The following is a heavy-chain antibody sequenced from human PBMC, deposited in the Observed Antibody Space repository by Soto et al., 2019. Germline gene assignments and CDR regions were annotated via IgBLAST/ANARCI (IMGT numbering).Heavy chain of an antibody. CDR2: IIPILGLA. CDR3: ARRRNGDYHGYFDY. CDR1: GGTFSSYT. Sequence: QVQLVQSGAEVKKPGSSVKVSCKASGGTFSSYTISWVRQAPGQGLEWMGRIIPILGLANYAQKFQGRVTITADKSTSTAYMELSSLRSEDTAVYYCARRRNGDYHGYFDYWGQGTLVTVSS. J-gene: IGHJ4*02. D-gene: IGHD4-17*01. V-gene: IGHV1-69*02.